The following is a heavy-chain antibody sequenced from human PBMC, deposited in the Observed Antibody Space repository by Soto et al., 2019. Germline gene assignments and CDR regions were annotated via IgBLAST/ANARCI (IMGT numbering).Heavy chain of an antibody. CDR3: ARDRFTDYYFDN. CDR2: ISYDGSNK. Sequence: PGWSLRLSCAASGFTFSGFNMHWVRQAPGKGLEWVAVISYDGSNKDYADSVKGRFTISRDNSKNTLSLQMDSLRAEDTAVYHCARDRFTDYYFDNWGQGALVTVSA. CDR1: GFTFSGFN. J-gene: IGHJ4*02. D-gene: IGHD2-21*02. V-gene: IGHV3-30*03.